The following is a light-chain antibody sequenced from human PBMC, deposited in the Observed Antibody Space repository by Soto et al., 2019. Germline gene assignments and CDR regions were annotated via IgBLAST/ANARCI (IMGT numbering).Light chain of an antibody. CDR2: DVN. CDR3: SSYTTSTTLV. J-gene: IGLJ2*01. V-gene: IGLV2-14*03. CDR1: SSDVGVYNF. Sequence: QSALTQPASVSGSPGQSITISCAGTSSDVGVYNFVSWYQQHPGKAPKLLIYDVNNRPAAISNRFSGSKSGNTASLTISGLQADEEADYYCSSYTTSTTLVFGGGTKLTVL.